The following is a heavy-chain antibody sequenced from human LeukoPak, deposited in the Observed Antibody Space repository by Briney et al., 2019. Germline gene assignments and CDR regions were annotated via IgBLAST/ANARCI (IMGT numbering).Heavy chain of an antibody. D-gene: IGHD3-16*01. CDR2: IYYSGST. CDR1: GGSISSGDYY. V-gene: IGHV4-30-4*02. Sequence: SETLSLTCTVSGGSISSGDYYWSWIRQPPGKGLEWIGYIYYSGSTYYNPSLKSRVTISVDTSKNQFSLKLSSVTTADTAVYYCAKSRYGNTDTNYYMDVWGKGTTVTVSS. J-gene: IGHJ6*03. CDR3: AKSRYGNTDTNYYMDV.